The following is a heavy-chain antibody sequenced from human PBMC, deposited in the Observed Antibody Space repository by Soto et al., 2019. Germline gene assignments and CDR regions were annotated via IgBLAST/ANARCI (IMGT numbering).Heavy chain of an antibody. CDR3: ASPGDGYNRGLDY. D-gene: IGHD5-12*01. V-gene: IGHV1-69*13. Sequence: SVKVSCKASGGTFSSYAISWVRQAPGQGLEWMGGIIPIFGTANYAQKFQGRVTITADESTSTAYMELSSLRSEDTAVYYCASPGDGYNRGLDYWGQGTLVTVSS. J-gene: IGHJ4*02. CDR1: GGTFSSYA. CDR2: IIPIFGTA.